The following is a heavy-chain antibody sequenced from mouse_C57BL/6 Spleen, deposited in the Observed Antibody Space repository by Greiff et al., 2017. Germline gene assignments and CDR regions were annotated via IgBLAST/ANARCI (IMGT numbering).Heavy chain of an antibody. V-gene: IGHV6-6*01. CDR3: TRQAAQATDYAMDY. CDR1: GFTFSDAW. D-gene: IGHD3-2*02. J-gene: IGHJ4*01. CDR2: IRNKANNHAT. Sequence: EVMLVESGGGLVQPGGSMKLSCAASGFTFSDAWMDWVRQSPEKGLEWVAEIRNKANNHATYYAESVKGRFTISRDDSKSSVYLQMNSLRAEDTGIYYCTRQAAQATDYAMDYWGQGTSVTVSS.